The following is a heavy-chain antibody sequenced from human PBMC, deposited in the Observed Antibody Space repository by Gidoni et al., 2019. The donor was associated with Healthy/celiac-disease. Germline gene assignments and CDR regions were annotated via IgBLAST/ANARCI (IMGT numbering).Heavy chain of an antibody. Sequence: QITLKESGPTLVKPTQTLTLTCTFSGFSLSTSGVGVGWIRQPPGKALEWLALIYWNDDKRYSPSLKSRLTITKDTSKNQVVLTMTNMDPVDTATYYCAHRRTYYDSTYFDYWGQGTLVTVSS. V-gene: IGHV2-5*01. D-gene: IGHD3-22*01. CDR2: IYWNDDK. CDR1: GFSLSTSGVG. CDR3: AHRRTYYDSTYFDY. J-gene: IGHJ4*02.